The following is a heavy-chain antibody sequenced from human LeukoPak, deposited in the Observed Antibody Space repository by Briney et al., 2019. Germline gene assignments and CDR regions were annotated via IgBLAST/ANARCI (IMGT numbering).Heavy chain of an antibody. D-gene: IGHD3-22*01. J-gene: IGHJ4*02. CDR1: GFTVSSNY. CDR2: IYSGGST. Sequence: GGSLRLSCAASGFTVSSNYISWVRQAPGKGLEWVSVIYSGGSTYYADSVKGRFTISRDNSKNTLYLQMNSLRAEDTAVYYCARDWAYYYDSSGYLIWGRGTLVTVSS. CDR3: ARDWAYYYDSSGYLI. V-gene: IGHV3-66*01.